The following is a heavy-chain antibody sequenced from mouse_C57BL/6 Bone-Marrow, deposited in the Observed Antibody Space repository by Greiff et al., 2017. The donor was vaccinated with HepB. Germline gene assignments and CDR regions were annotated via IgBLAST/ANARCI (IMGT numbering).Heavy chain of an antibody. V-gene: IGHV1-52*01. CDR3: AKALKYYARDY. CDR1: GYTFTSYW. J-gene: IGHJ4*01. Sequence: QVQLQQPGAELVRPGSSVKLSCKASGYTFTSYWMHWVKQRPIQGLEWIGNIDPSDSETHYNQKFKDKATLTVDKSSSTAYMQLSSLTSEDSAVYYCAKALKYYARDYWGQGTSVTVSS. CDR2: IDPSDSET. D-gene: IGHD1-3*01.